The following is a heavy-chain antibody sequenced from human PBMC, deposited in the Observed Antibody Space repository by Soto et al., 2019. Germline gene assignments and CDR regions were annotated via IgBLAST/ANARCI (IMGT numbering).Heavy chain of an antibody. D-gene: IGHD6-13*01. V-gene: IGHV1-18*01. CDR2: SSAYNGNT. J-gene: IGHJ6*03. CDR3: ARTGIAAAGTISPKNHYYYSYYMNV. CDR1: GYIFTSYG. Sequence: ASAKVSFKASGYIFTSYGISWGRQAPGQGREWMGWSSAYNGNTNYAQKIRGRVTMITNTSRRTAYMELRSLRSDDTSVYYCARTGIAAAGTISPKNHYYYSYYMNVWGKGTTVTVSS.